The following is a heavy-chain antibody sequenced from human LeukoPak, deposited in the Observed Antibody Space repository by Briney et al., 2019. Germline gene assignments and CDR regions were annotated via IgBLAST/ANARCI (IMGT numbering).Heavy chain of an antibody. CDR1: GFTFSSYW. CDR3: ASRYCTGVNCFAASYMCMDV. Sequence: GGSLRLSCAASGFTFSSYWMSWVRQAPGRGLEWVANIKQDGSEKYYVDSVKGRFTISRDNADRSLYLQMTSLRVENTAVYFCASRYCTGVNCFAASYMCMDVWGKGTTVTVSS. CDR2: IKQDGSEK. J-gene: IGHJ6*04. D-gene: IGHD2-8*02. V-gene: IGHV3-7*01.